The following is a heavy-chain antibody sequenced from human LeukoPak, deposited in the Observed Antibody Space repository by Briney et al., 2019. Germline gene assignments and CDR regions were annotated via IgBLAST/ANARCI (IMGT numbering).Heavy chain of an antibody. J-gene: IGHJ4*02. D-gene: IGHD6-19*01. CDR3: ARNEWAVAGSYYFDY. Sequence: PGGSLRLSCAASGFTFSSYSMNWVRQAPGKGLEWVSSISSSSSYIYYADSVKGRFAISRDNAKNSLYLQMNSLRAEDTAVYYCARNEWAVAGSYYFDYCGQGTLVTVSS. CDR1: GFTFSSYS. V-gene: IGHV3-21*01. CDR2: ISSSSSYI.